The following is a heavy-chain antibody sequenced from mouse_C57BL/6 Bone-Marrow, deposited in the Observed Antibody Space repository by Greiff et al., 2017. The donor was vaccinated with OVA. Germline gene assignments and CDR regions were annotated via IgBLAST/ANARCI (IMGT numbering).Heavy chain of an antibody. V-gene: IGHV1-76*01. CDR1: GYTFTDHY. CDR2: IYPGSGNT. CDR3: AKATVFDY. D-gene: IGHD1-1*01. Sequence: VQGVESGAELVRPGALVKLSCKASGYTFTDHYINWVKQRPGQGLEWIARIYPGSGNTYYHEKFKGKATLTSAKSSSTDVMQLSSLTSEDAAVYFGAKATVFDYGGQGTTLTVSS. J-gene: IGHJ2*01.